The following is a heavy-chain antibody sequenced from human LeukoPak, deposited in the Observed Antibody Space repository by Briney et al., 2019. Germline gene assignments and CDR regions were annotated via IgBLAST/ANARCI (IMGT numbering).Heavy chain of an antibody. CDR2: LYPSGST. J-gene: IGHJ3*02. CDR1: GGSINSGY. Sequence: PSETLSLTCSVSGGSINSGYWSWIRQPPGKGLEWIGLLYPSGSTNYNPSLKSRVTISVETSKNRFSLKLSSVTAADTAVYYCATTGYRGFDIWGQGTMVTVSS. D-gene: IGHD5-18*01. CDR3: ATTGYRGFDI. V-gene: IGHV4-59*01.